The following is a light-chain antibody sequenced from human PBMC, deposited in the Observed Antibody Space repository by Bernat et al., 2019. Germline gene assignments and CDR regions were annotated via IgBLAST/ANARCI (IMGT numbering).Light chain of an antibody. CDR2: DAS. CDR3: QQRSNWPPWT. CDR1: QSVSSY. J-gene: IGKJ1*01. Sequence: EIVLTQSPATLSLSPGERATLSCRASQSVSSYLAWYQQKLGQAPSLLIYDASNRATGIPARFSGSGSGTDFTLTISSLAPEDFAVYYCQQRSNWPPWTFGQGTKVEIK. V-gene: IGKV3-11*01.